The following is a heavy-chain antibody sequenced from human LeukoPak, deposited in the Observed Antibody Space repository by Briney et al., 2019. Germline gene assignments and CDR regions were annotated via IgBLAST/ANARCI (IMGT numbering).Heavy chain of an antibody. CDR3: ATATGTTEYYFDY. CDR1: GYTFTGYY. J-gene: IGHJ4*02. CDR2: INPNSGGA. V-gene: IGHV1-2*02. Sequence: ASVKVSCKASGYTFTGYYIHWVRQAPGQGLEWMGWINPNSGGANYAQKFQGRVTMTRDTSISTAYMELSRLRSDDTAVYYCATATGTTEYYFDYWGQGTLVTVSS. D-gene: IGHD1-7*01.